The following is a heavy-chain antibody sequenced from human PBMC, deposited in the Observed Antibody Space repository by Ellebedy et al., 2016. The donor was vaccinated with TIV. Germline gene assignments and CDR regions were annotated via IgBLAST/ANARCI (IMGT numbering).Heavy chain of an antibody. Sequence: SETLSLTCSVSGGSISTTSYYWAWIRQSPRKGLQWIGSIYYSGSTVYNPSLKSRLTISIDTSKNQFSLKLSSVTAADTAVYYCARDGCTDSSCYGERFDPWGQGALVTVSS. J-gene: IGHJ5*02. CDR3: ARDGCTDSSCYGERFDP. V-gene: IGHV4-39*07. CDR2: IYYSGST. D-gene: IGHD3-22*01. CDR1: GGSISTTSYY.